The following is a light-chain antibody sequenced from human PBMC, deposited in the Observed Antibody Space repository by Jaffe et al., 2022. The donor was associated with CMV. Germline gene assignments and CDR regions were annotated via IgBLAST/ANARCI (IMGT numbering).Light chain of an antibody. CDR3: QQSYSLPL. CDR2: SVS. V-gene: IGKV1-39*01. Sequence: DIPLTQSPSSLSASVGDRVTITCRTSQSISNYLNWYQQKPGRVPKLLIYSVSSLHTGVPPRFSGSGSGAEFTLTITSLQPEDFATYYCQQSYSLPLFGQGTKVEFK. CDR1: QSISNY. J-gene: IGKJ1*01.